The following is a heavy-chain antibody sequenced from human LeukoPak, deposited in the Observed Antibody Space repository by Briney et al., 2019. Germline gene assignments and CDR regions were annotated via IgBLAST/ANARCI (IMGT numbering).Heavy chain of an antibody. Sequence: GASVKVSCKVSGYTLTELSMHWVRQAPGKGLEWMGGFDPEDGETIYAQKFQGRLTMTEDTSTDTAYMELGSLRSEDTAVYYCATHRIYDILTGYPGDDAFDIWGQGTMVTVSS. CDR3: ATHRIYDILTGYPGDDAFDI. D-gene: IGHD3-9*01. J-gene: IGHJ3*02. V-gene: IGHV1-24*01. CDR2: FDPEDGET. CDR1: GYTLTELS.